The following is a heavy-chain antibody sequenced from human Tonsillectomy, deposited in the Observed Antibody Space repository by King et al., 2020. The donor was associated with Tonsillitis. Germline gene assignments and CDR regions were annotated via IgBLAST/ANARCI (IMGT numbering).Heavy chain of an antibody. CDR2: ISGSGDST. CDR1: CFTFISYA. D-gene: IGHD3-3*01. J-gene: IGHJ5*02. Sequence: VQLVESGGGLDQPGGSQRLSCTASCFTFISYAMTWVRQAPGKGLEWVSAISGSGDSTYYADSVKGRFTISRDNSKNTLFLQMNSLRAEDTAVYYCAKEGYDFWSGFALAWGQGTLAT. V-gene: IGHV3-23*04. CDR3: AKEGYDFWSGFALA.